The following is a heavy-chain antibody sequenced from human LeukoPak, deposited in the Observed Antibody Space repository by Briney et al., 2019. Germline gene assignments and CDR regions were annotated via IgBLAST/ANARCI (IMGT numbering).Heavy chain of an antibody. CDR3: AKDSDYWGDY. V-gene: IGHV3-23*01. Sequence: GGSLRLSCGASGFTFSYYAMTWVRQAPGKGLEWVSSILGSGTTYYADSVKGRFTISRDNSKNTVNLQMSTLRAEDTAVYYCAKDSDYWGDYWGQGTLVTVSS. D-gene: IGHD3-16*01. CDR1: GFTFSYYA. J-gene: IGHJ4*02. CDR2: ILGSGTT.